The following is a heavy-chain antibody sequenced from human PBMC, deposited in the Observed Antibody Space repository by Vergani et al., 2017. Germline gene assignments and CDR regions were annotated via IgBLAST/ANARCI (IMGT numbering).Heavy chain of an antibody. CDR2: IYHSGST. CDR1: GRSISSSNW. Sequence: QVQLQESRPGLVKPSGTLSLTCAVSGRSISSSNWWSWVRQPPGKGLEWIGEIYHSGSTNDNPSLKCRVTISVDKSKNQVSLTLSSVTAADAAVYYCARGLGPLGRAALDIWGKGTMVTVSS. V-gene: IGHV4-4*02. D-gene: IGHD7-27*01. CDR3: ARGLGPLGRAALDI. J-gene: IGHJ3*02.